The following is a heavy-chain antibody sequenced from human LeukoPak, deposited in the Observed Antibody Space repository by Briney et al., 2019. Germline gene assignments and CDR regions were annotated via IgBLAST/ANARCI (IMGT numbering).Heavy chain of an antibody. CDR1: GGSISSSSYY. V-gene: IGHV4-39*01. J-gene: IGHJ4*02. Sequence: SETLSLTCTVSGGSISSSSYYWGWIRQPPGKGLEWIGSIYYSGSTYYNPSLKSRVTISVDTSKNQFSLKLSSVSAADTAVYYCARHVDSSGWYRSYFDYWGQGTLVTVSP. D-gene: IGHD6-19*01. CDR2: IYYSGST. CDR3: ARHVDSSGWYRSYFDY.